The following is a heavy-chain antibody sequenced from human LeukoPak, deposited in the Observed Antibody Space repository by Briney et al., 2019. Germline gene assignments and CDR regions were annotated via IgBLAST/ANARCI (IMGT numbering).Heavy chain of an antibody. CDR3: ARVRDDYFFDY. CDR1: GDSIGTSGYY. J-gene: IGHJ4*02. Sequence: SETLSLTCTVSGDSIGTSGYYWSWIRQHPGTGLEWIAYIHYIGNTYYNPSLESRVTMSVDTSSNQFSLNVASVTAADTAVYYCARVRDDYFFDYGGQGILVTVSS. CDR2: IHYIGNT. V-gene: IGHV4-31*03. D-gene: IGHD3-3*01.